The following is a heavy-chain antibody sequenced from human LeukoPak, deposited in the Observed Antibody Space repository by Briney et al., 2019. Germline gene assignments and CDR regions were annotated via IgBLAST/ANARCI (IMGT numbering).Heavy chain of an antibody. CDR3: ARVRRSSGWFGDY. Sequence: GESLKISCKGSGYSFTSYWIGWVRQMPGKGLEWMGIIYPGDSDTRYSPSFQGQVTISADKPVSTAYLQWSSLKASDTAIYYCARVRRSSGWFGDYWGQETLVTVSS. CDR1: GYSFTSYW. J-gene: IGHJ4*02. V-gene: IGHV5-51*04. D-gene: IGHD6-19*01. CDR2: IYPGDSDT.